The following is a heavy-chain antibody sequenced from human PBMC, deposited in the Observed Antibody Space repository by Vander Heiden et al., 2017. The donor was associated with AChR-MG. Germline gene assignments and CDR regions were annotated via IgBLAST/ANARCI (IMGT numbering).Heavy chain of an antibody. Sequence: EVQLVESGGGLVQPGRSLRPYCAASGFTVDDYAMHWVRQAPGKGLEWVSGISWNSGSIGYADSVKGRFTISRDNAKNSLYLQMNSLRAEDTALYYCAKDISSIAAPPYGFDPWGQGTLVTVSS. CDR1: GFTVDDYA. CDR3: AKDISSIAAPPYGFDP. V-gene: IGHV3-9*01. J-gene: IGHJ5*02. D-gene: IGHD6-6*01. CDR2: ISWNSGSI.